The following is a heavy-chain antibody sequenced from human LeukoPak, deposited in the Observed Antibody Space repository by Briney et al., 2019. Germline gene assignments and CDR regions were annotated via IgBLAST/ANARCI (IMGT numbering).Heavy chain of an antibody. V-gene: IGHV4-39*02. CDR1: GGSISSSSYY. CDR2: VYYTGIT. D-gene: IGHD6-13*01. CDR3: ARLWGRIATAGYYFDY. Sequence: SETLSLTCTVSGGSISSSSYYWGWIRQPPGKGLEWIGSVYYTGITYYNPSLKSRVTISVDTSKNHFSLKLNSVTAADTAVFYCARLWGRIATAGYYFDYWGQGTLVTVSS. J-gene: IGHJ4*02.